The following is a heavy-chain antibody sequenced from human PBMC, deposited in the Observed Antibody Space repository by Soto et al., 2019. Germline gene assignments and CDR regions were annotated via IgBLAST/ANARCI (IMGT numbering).Heavy chain of an antibody. CDR1: GFTFRSYS. CDR3: VKGTSGGWTGWGAFDI. CDR2: ISSNGGST. Sequence: GGSLRLSCATSGFTFRSYSMNWVRQAPGKGLEYVSAISSNGGSTYYADSVKGRFTISRDNSKNTLYLQMSSLGAEDTAVYYCVKGTSGGWTGWGAFDIWGQGTMVTVSS. V-gene: IGHV3-64D*08. J-gene: IGHJ3*02. D-gene: IGHD2-15*01.